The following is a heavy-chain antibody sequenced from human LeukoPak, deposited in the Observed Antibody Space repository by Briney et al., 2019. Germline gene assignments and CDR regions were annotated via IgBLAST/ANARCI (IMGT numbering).Heavy chain of an antibody. V-gene: IGHV1-69*13. J-gene: IGHJ4*02. CDR3: ARDPYSSPRAFDI. D-gene: IGHD6-13*01. CDR2: IIPIFGTA. CDR1: GGTFSSYA. Sequence: SVKVSCKASGGTFSSYAISWVRQAPGQGLEWMGGIIPIFGTANYAQKFQGRVTITADESTSTAYMELSSLRSEDTAVYYCARDPYSSPRAFDIWGQGTLVTVSS.